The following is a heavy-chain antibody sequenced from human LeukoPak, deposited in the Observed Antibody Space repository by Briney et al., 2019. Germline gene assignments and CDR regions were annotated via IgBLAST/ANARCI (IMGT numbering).Heavy chain of an antibody. J-gene: IGHJ4*02. CDR3: AKGGEKWELLIGTIDY. D-gene: IGHD1-26*01. CDR1: GFTFSNYG. CDR2: ISYDGSNK. V-gene: IGHV3-30*18. Sequence: GWSLTLSCAASGFTFSNYGMHWLRQARREGVEWVEVISYDGSNKYYADSVKDRFTISRDNSKNTLYLQMNRLRAEDTAVYYCAKGGEKWELLIGTIDYWGQGTLVTVSS.